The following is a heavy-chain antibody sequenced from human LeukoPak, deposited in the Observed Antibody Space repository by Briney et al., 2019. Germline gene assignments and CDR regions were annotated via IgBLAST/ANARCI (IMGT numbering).Heavy chain of an antibody. CDR1: GYTFTGYY. J-gene: IGHJ5*02. Sequence: ASVKVSCKASGYTFTGYYMHWVRQAPGQGLEWMGWSNPNSGGTNYAQKFQGRVTMTRDTSISTAYMELSRLRSDDTAVYYCARDLVVVTAAINWFDPWGQGTLVTVSS. CDR2: SNPNSGGT. D-gene: IGHD2-2*01. V-gene: IGHV1-2*02. CDR3: ARDLVVVTAAINWFDP.